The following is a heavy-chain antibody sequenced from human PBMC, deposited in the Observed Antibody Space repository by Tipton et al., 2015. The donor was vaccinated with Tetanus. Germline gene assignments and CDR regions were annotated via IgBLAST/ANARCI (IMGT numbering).Heavy chain of an antibody. CDR3: ARDIRHVGATLYFDY. V-gene: IGHV3-66*01. CDR1: GFTFDDYG. Sequence: SLRLSCAASGFTFDDYGMSWVRQAPGKGLEWVSIIYSGGDSYYADSVKGRFFISRDNSKNTVYLQVNGLRVDDTAMYYCARDIRHVGATLYFDYWGQGTLVTVSS. J-gene: IGHJ4*02. D-gene: IGHD1-26*01. CDR2: IYSGGDS.